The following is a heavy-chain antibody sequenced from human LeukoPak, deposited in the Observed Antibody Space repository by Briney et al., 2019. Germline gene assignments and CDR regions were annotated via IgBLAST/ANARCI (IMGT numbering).Heavy chain of an antibody. J-gene: IGHJ4*02. D-gene: IGHD1-26*01. CDR1: GYTFTSYD. CDR3: ARGGAGSYYVYFDY. V-gene: IGHV1-8*01. Sequence: GASVKVSCKASGYTFTSYDINWVRQATGQGLEWMGWMNPNSGNTGYAQKFQGRVSMTRNTSISTAYMELSSLRSEDTAVYYCARGGAGSYYVYFDYWGQGTLVTVSS. CDR2: MNPNSGNT.